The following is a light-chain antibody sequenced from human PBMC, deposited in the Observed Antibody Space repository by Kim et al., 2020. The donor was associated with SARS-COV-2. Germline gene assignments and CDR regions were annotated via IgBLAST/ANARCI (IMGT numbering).Light chain of an antibody. V-gene: IGKV1-39*01. J-gene: IGKJ4*01. Sequence: DIQMTRSPSSLAASVGDRVTITCRASQSINAYLNWYQQKPGKAPKLLIYAASTLQSGVPSRFSGSGSGTDFTLTITSLQPEDFATYYCQQSQTAPLLTFGGGTKVDIK. CDR2: AAS. CDR1: QSINAY. CDR3: QQSQTAPLLT.